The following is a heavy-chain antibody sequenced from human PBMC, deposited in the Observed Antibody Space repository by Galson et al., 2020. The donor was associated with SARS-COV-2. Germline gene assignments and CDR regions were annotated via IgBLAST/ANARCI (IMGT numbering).Heavy chain of an antibody. CDR1: GGSISSYY. D-gene: IGHD5-12*01. J-gene: IGHJ4*02. CDR2: IYYSGST. V-gene: IGHV4-59*08. CDR3: ARLADGYNSKWGYFDY. Sequence: SETLSLTCTVSGGSISSYYWSWNRQPPGKGLEWIGYIYYSGSTNYNPSLKSRVTISVDTSKNQFSLKMSSVTAADTAVYYCARLADGYNSKWGYFDYWGQGTLVTVSS.